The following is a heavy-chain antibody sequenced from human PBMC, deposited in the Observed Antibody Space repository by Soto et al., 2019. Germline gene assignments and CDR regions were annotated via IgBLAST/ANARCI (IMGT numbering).Heavy chain of an antibody. CDR3: ARAVAVPADFDY. CDR2: INAGNGNT. V-gene: IGHV1-3*01. J-gene: IGHJ4*02. D-gene: IGHD6-19*01. CDR1: GYTFTGYA. Sequence: SGKASSKAPGYTFTGYAMHWVRQPPGQRLEWMGWINAGNGNTKYPQKFQGRVTITRDTSASTAYMELSSVRSEDTAVYYCARAVAVPADFDYWGQGTLVTVSS.